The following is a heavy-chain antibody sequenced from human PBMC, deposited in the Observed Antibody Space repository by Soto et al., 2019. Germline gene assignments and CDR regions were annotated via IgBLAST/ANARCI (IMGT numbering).Heavy chain of an antibody. J-gene: IGHJ4*02. CDR2: ISFNGGNK. CDR3: ARGASSRIDY. D-gene: IGHD1-26*01. V-gene: IGHV3-30*03. CDR1: GFTFSSYG. Sequence: PGGSLRLSCAASGFTFSSYGMHWVRQAPGKGLEWVAVISFNGGNKYYADSVKGRFTISRDNSASTLYLHINSLRPGDTAVYYCARGASSRIDYWGQGTLVTVS.